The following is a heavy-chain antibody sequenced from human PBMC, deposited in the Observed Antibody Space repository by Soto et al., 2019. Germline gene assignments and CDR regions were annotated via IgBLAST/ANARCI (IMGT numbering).Heavy chain of an antibody. CDR2: ISGSGGST. CDR1: GFTFSSYA. D-gene: IGHD2-2*01. CDR3: AKCSTSCYDAFDI. J-gene: IGHJ3*02. Sequence: GGSLRISCAASGFTFSSYAMSWVRQAPGKGLEWVSAISGSGGSTYYADSVKGRFTISRDNSKNTLYLQMNSLRAEDTAVYYCAKCSTSCYDAFDIWGQGTMVTVSS. V-gene: IGHV3-23*01.